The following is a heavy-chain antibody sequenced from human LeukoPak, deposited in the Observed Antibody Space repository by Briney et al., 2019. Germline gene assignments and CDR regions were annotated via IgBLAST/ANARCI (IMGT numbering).Heavy chain of an antibody. V-gene: IGHV4-59*11. CDR3: ARGQLGYCSSTSCQSDYYYYYMDV. J-gene: IGHJ6*03. CDR2: IYYSGST. Sequence: SGTLSLTCTVSGGSISSHYWSWIRQPPGKGLEWIGYIYYSGSTNYNPSLKSRVTISVDTSKNQFSLKLSSVTAADTAVYYCARGQLGYCSSTSCQSDYYYYYMDVWGKGTTVTVSS. D-gene: IGHD2-2*01. CDR1: GGSISSHY.